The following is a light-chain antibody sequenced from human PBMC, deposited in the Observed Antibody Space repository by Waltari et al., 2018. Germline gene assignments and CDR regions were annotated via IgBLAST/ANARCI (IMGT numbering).Light chain of an antibody. Sequence: DIVLTQSPDSLAVSLVERATINCKSSQSLLSSFNSKTYRAWYQQKPGQPPKLLINWASARGSGVPERFSVSGSETDFTLTISSLQAEDVAVYYCHHYYIPPLTFGQGTRLEIK. CDR1: QSLLSSFNSKTY. V-gene: IGKV4-1*01. J-gene: IGKJ5*01. CDR2: WAS. CDR3: HHYYIPPLT.